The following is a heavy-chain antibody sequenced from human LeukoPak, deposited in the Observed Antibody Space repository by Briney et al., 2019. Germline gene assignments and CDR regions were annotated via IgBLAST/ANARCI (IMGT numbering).Heavy chain of an antibody. V-gene: IGHV3-15*01. CDR3: TTDTRRVVVPK. J-gene: IGHJ4*02. CDR2: IKRKTDGGTT. Sequence: GGSLRLSCAASGFSFNDAWMSWVRQAPGKGLEWVGRIKRKTDGGTTDYAAPVKGRFTISRDDSKTSLYLQMNNLKTEDTAVYYCTTDTRRVVVPKWGQGALVTVSS. D-gene: IGHD2-15*01. CDR1: GFSFNDAW.